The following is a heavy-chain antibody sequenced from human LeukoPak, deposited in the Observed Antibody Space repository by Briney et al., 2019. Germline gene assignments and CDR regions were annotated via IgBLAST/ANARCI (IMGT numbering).Heavy chain of an antibody. CDR3: ARGRDYYDSSGYYPTYYYYYYMDV. Sequence: SETLSLTCTVCGGSMSSVRYFWSWIRQPAGKGLEWIGRIYTSGSPNYNPTLKSRVTISVDKSKNQFSLKLSSVTAADTAVYYCARGRDYYDSSGYYPTYYYYYYMDVWGKGTTVTVSS. CDR2: IYTSGSP. J-gene: IGHJ6*03. V-gene: IGHV4-61*02. CDR1: GGSMSSVRYF. D-gene: IGHD3-22*01.